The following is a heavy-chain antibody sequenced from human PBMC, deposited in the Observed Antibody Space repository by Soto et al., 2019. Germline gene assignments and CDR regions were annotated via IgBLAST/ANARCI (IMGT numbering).Heavy chain of an antibody. D-gene: IGHD3-22*01. CDR2: IIPIFGTA. V-gene: IGHV1-69*13. Sequence: ASVKVSCKASGGTFSSYAISWVRQAPGQGLEWMGGIIPIFGTANYAQKFQGRVTITADESTSTAYMELSSLRSEDTAVYYCARAIMYYYDSSGSVVSYYGMDVWGQGTTVTVSS. J-gene: IGHJ6*02. CDR1: GGTFSSYA. CDR3: ARAIMYYYDSSGSVVSYYGMDV.